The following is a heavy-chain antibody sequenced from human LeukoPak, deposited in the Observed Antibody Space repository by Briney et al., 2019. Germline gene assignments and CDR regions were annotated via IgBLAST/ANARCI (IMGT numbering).Heavy chain of an antibody. V-gene: IGHV1-8*03. CDR2: MNPNNGNT. D-gene: IGHD3-22*01. CDR3: ARGLTYYYDSSGYYSPYYYYYYMDV. CDR1: GYTFTNYD. Sequence: ASVKVSCKASGYTFTNYDINWVRQATGQGLEWMGWMNPNNGNTGYAQKLQGRVTITRNTSISTAYMELSSLRSEDTAVYYCARGLTYYYDSSGYYSPYYYYYYMDVWGKGTTVTISS. J-gene: IGHJ6*03.